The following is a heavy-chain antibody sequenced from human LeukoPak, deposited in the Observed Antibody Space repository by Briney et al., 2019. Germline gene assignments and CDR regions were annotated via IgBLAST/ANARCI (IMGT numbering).Heavy chain of an antibody. J-gene: IGHJ4*02. Sequence: GEALRISSKGSGYSFTSYWIGWVRQMPGKGLEWMGIIYPGDSDTRYSPSFQGQVTISADKSISTAYLQWSSLKASDTAMYYCARQTAEYYFDYWGQGTLVTVSS. CDR1: GYSFTSYW. V-gene: IGHV5-51*01. CDR3: ARQTAEYYFDY. CDR2: IYPGDSDT.